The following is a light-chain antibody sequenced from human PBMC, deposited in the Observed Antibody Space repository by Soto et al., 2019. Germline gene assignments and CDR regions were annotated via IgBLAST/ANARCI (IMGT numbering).Light chain of an antibody. CDR2: DAS. CDR3: QQFDGN. Sequence: DIPMTQSPSNLAASVGDRVTITCRASQNINTWLAWYQQKAGKAPKVLIYDASTLESGVPSRFSGSGSGTEFTLTITSLQPYDFGTYYCQQFDGNFGPGTKVEFK. J-gene: IGKJ3*01. CDR1: QNINTW. V-gene: IGKV1-5*01.